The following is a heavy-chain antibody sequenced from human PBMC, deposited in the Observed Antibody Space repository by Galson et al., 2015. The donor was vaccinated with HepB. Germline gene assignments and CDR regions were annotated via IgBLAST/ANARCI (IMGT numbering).Heavy chain of an antibody. CDR1: GFTFSSYS. CDR2: ISSSSSTI. D-gene: IGHD3-22*01. CDR3: ARDPNPNYYDSSGYPDAFDI. Sequence: SLRLSCAASGFTFSSYSMNWVRQAPGEGLEWVSYISSSSSTIYYADSVKGRFTISRDNAKNSLYLQMNSLRAEDTAVYYCARDPNPNYYDSSGYPDAFDIWGQGTMVTVSS. V-gene: IGHV3-48*01. J-gene: IGHJ3*02.